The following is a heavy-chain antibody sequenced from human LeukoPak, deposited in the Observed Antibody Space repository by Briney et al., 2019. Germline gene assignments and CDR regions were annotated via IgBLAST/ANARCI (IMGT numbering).Heavy chain of an antibody. CDR3: ARVTLNFKTGTSLDY. J-gene: IGHJ4*02. Sequence: GGSLRLSCAASGFTFSSYSMNWVRQAPGKGLEWVSSISSSSSYIYYADSVKGRFTISRDNAKNSLYLQMNSLRAEDTAVYYCARVTLNFKTGTSLDYWGQGTLVTVYS. CDR2: ISSSSSYI. V-gene: IGHV3-21*01. D-gene: IGHD1-1*01. CDR1: GFTFSSYS.